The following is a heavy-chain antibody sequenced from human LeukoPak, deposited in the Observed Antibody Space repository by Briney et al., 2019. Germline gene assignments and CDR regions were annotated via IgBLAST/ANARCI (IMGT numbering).Heavy chain of an antibody. CDR2: IYYSGST. CDR1: GGSISSYY. D-gene: IGHD6-13*01. J-gene: IGHJ4*02. CDR3: ARVRGSSWSPNRNLNFDY. Sequence: SETLSLTCTVSGGSISSYYWSWIRQPPGKGLEWIGYIYYSGSTNYNPSLKSRVTISVDTSKNQFSLKLSSVTAADTAVYYCARVRGSSWSPNRNLNFDYWGQGTPVTVPS. V-gene: IGHV4-59*01.